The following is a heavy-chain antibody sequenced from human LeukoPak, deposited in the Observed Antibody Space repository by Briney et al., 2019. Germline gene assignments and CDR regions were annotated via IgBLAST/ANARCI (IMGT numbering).Heavy chain of an antibody. J-gene: IGHJ4*02. Sequence: PGGSLRLSCAASGFTFSDYYMSWIRQAPGKGLEWVSYISSSGSTIYYADSVKGRFTISRDNAKNSLYLQMNSLRAEDTAVYYCARVGEVVAAGTEVGYFDYWGQGTLVTVSS. CDR2: ISSSGSTI. D-gene: IGHD6-13*01. V-gene: IGHV3-11*01. CDR1: GFTFSDYY. CDR3: ARVGEVVAAGTEVGYFDY.